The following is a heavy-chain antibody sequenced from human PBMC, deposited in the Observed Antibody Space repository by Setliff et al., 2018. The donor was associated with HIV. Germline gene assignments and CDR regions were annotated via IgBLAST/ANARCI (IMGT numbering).Heavy chain of an antibody. CDR1: GASLTDTNTFYY. CDR3: GRRDLLSEHY. CDR2: FCSSGDT. J-gene: IGHJ4*02. Sequence: SETLSLTCTVSGASLTDTNTFYYWPWIRQSPGKGLEWVGSFCSSGDTHYNPSLRSRVTISVDTSKTQMYLRLSSVTAADTALYFCGRRDLLSEHYWGQGTLVTVSS. D-gene: IGHD3-10*01. V-gene: IGHV4-39*01.